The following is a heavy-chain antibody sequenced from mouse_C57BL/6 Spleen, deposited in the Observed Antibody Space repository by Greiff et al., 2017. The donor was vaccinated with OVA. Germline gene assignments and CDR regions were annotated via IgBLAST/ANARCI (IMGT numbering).Heavy chain of an antibody. V-gene: IGHV5-17*01. CDR2: ISSGSSTI. CDR1: GFTFSDYG. J-gene: IGHJ2*01. Sequence: DVKLVESGGGLVKPGGSLKLSCAASGFTFSDYGMHWVRQAPEKGLEWVAYISSGSSTIYYADTVKGRFTISRDNAKNTLFLQMTSLRSEDTAMFYCARSYYYGSPYYFDYWGQGTTLTVSS. CDR3: ARSYYYGSPYYFDY. D-gene: IGHD1-1*01.